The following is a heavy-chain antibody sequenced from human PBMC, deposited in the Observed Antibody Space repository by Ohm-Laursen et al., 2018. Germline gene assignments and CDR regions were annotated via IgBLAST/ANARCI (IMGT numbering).Heavy chain of an antibody. CDR3: AKDRGASGLPLDY. V-gene: IGHV3-9*01. J-gene: IGHJ4*02. CDR2: ISWNSGSI. D-gene: IGHD1-26*01. CDR1: GFTFDDYA. Sequence: SLRLSCTASGFTFDDYAMHWVRQAPGKGLEWVSGISWNSGSIGYADSVKGRFTISRDNAKNSLYLQMNSLRAEDTALYYCAKDRGASGLPLDYWGQGTLVAVSS.